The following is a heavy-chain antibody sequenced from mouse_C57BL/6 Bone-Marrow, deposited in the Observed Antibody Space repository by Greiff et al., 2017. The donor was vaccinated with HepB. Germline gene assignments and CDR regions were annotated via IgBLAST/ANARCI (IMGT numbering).Heavy chain of an antibody. V-gene: IGHV1-7*01. CDR1: GYTFTSYW. Sequence: QVQLQQSGAELAKPGASVKLSCKASGYTFTSYWMHWVKQRPGQGLEWIGYINPSSGYTKYNQKFKDKATLTADQSSSTAYMQLSSLTYEDSAVYYCARWDYYAAYWGQGTLVTVSA. CDR2: INPSSGYT. J-gene: IGHJ3*01. CDR3: ARWDYYAAY. D-gene: IGHD1-1*01.